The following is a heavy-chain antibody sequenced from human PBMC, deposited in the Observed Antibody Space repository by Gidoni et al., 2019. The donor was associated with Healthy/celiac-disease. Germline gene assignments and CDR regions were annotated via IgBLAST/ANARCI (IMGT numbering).Heavy chain of an antibody. D-gene: IGHD3-3*01. CDR1: GGSISSYD. J-gene: IGHJ5*02. Sequence: QVQLQESGPGLVKPSETLSLTCTVSGGSISSYDWSWIRQPPGKGLEWIGYIYYSGSTNYNPSLKSRVTISVDTSKNQFSLKLSSVTAADTAVYYCARVRYDFWSGYHNWFDPWGQGTLVTVSS. CDR3: ARVRYDFWSGYHNWFDP. V-gene: IGHV4-59*01. CDR2: IYYSGST.